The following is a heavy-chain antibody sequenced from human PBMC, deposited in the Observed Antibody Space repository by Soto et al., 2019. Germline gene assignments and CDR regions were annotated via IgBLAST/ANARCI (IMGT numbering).Heavy chain of an antibody. CDR2: ISSSSSYI. D-gene: IGHD3-9*01. Sequence: GGSLRLSCAASGFTFSSYSMNWVRQAPGKGLEWVSSISSSSSYIYYADSVKGRFTISRDNAKNSLYLQMNSLRAEDTAVYYCARDQGLGTSRLNETYYDILTGYFGWRIGQTFDYWGQGTLVTVSS. CDR1: GFTFSSYS. CDR3: ARDQGLGTSRLNETYYDILTGYFGWRIGQTFDY. V-gene: IGHV3-21*01. J-gene: IGHJ4*02.